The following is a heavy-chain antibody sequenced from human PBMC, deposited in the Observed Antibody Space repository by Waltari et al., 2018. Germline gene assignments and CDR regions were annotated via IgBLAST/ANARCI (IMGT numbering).Heavy chain of an antibody. D-gene: IGHD1-20*01. Sequence: EVQLVESGGGLVQPGRSLRLSCAASGFIFSTYSMNWVRQAPGEGREWVSYISSSGSTIYYADSVKGRFTISRDNAKSALYLQMNSLRAEDTAVYYCAGGYDWNYFDYWGQGTLVTVSP. J-gene: IGHJ4*02. CDR2: ISSSGSTI. CDR1: GFIFSTYS. CDR3: AGGYDWNYFDY. V-gene: IGHV3-48*04.